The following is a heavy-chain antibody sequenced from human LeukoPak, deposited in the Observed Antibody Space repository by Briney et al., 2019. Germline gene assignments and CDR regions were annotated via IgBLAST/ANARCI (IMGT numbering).Heavy chain of an antibody. Sequence: SETLSLTCTVSGYSISSSYYWGWIRQPPGKGLEWIGEINHSGSTNYNPSLKSRVTISVDTSKNQFSLKLSSVTAADTAVYYCARGGGLVVPAARGNWFDPWGQGTLVTVSS. CDR2: INHSGST. D-gene: IGHD2-2*01. V-gene: IGHV4-38-2*02. J-gene: IGHJ5*02. CDR3: ARGGGLVVPAARGNWFDP. CDR1: GYSISSSYY.